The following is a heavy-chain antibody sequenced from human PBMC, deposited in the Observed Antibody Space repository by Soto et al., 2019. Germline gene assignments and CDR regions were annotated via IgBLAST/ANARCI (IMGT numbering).Heavy chain of an antibody. V-gene: IGHV4-34*01. J-gene: IGHJ6*02. CDR2: INHSGST. CDR1: GGSFSGYY. D-gene: IGHD4-17*01. Sequence: SETLSLTCAVYGGSFSGYYWSWIRQPPGKGLEWIGEINHSGSTNYNPSLRSRVTISVDTSKNQFSLKLSSVTAADTAVYYCARGFGGDYGDYYYYYYGMDVWGQGTTVTVSS. CDR3: ARGFGGDYGDYYYYYYGMDV.